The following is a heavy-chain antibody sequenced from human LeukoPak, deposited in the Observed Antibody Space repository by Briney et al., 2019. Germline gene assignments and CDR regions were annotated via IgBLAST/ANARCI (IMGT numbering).Heavy chain of an antibody. D-gene: IGHD1-26*01. CDR1: GFTFSSYS. CDR3: ARGAWELLLVPDAFDI. V-gene: IGHV3-48*02. CDR2: ISSSSSTI. J-gene: IGHJ3*02. Sequence: GRSLRLSCAASGFTFSSYSMNWVRQAPGKGLEWVSYISSSSSTIYYADSVKGRFTISRDNAKNSLYLQMNSLRDEDTAVYYCARGAWELLLVPDAFDIWGQGTMVTVSS.